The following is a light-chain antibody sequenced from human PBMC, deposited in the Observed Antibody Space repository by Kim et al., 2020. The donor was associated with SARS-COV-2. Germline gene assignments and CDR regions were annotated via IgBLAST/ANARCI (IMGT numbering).Light chain of an antibody. CDR2: INSDGSH. Sequence: QLVLTQSPSASASLGASVKLTCTLDSGHSTYAIAWHQQQPEKGPRFLMKINSDGSHNKGDGIPDRFSGSSSGAERHLTISSLQSEDEADYYCQTWGTGIWVFGGGTKLTVL. CDR3: QTWGTGIWV. CDR1: SGHSTYA. J-gene: IGLJ2*01. V-gene: IGLV4-69*01.